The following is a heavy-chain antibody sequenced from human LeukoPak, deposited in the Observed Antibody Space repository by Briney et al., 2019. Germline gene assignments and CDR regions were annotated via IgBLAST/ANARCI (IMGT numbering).Heavy chain of an antibody. CDR3: ARCPALRYFDWPLGWPYFDY. CDR1: GGSIRSSYYY. Sequence: SETLSLTCTVSGGSIRSSYYYWGWIRQPPGKGLEWIGSIYDSGSTYYNPSLKSRVTISVDTSKNQFSLKVSSVTAADTAVYYCARCPALRYFDWPLGWPYFDYWGQGTLVTVSS. V-gene: IGHV4-39*01. CDR2: IYDSGST. D-gene: IGHD3-9*01. J-gene: IGHJ4*02.